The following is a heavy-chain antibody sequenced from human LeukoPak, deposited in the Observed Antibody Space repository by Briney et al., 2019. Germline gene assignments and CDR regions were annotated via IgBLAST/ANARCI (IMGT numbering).Heavy chain of an antibody. CDR1: GDSISSGYYS. CDR3: ARLPSGNYPGYFDY. CDR2: ISYSGST. J-gene: IGHJ4*02. Sequence: SETLSLTCIVSGDSISSGYYSWGWIRQPPGKGLEWIGNISYSGSTNYNPSLKSRVTISVDKSKNHFSLKLNSMTATDTAVYYCARLPSGNYPGYFDYWGQGTLVTVS. V-gene: IGHV4-39*02. D-gene: IGHD1-26*01.